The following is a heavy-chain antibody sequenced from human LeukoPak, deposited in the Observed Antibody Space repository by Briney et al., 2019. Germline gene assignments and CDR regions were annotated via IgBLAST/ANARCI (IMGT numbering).Heavy chain of an antibody. CDR3: ARHSPDAATAHFDY. D-gene: IGHD2-15*01. Sequence: GESLQISCQGSGYSFASYWIGWVRPKPGKGLEWMGIIYPGDSNTRYSPSFQGQVTISADKSISTAYLQWSSLKASDTAMYFCARHSPDAATAHFDYWGQGTLVTVSS. J-gene: IGHJ4*02. CDR1: GYSFASYW. V-gene: IGHV5-51*01. CDR2: IYPGDSNT.